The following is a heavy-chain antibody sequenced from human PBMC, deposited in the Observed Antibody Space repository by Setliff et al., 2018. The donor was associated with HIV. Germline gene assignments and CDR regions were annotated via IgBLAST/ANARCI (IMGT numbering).Heavy chain of an antibody. CDR2: VSASDGRT. D-gene: IGHD3-16*01. Sequence: PGGSLRLSCAASGFTFSSYAMSWVRQAPGKGLEWVSAVSASDGRTYYADSVKGRFTISRDNSKNTLYLQMNSLRAEDTAVYYCAKDYGWGELHADYMDVWGKGTTVTVSS. CDR3: AKDYGWGELHADYMDV. CDR1: GFTFSSYA. J-gene: IGHJ6*03. V-gene: IGHV3-23*01.